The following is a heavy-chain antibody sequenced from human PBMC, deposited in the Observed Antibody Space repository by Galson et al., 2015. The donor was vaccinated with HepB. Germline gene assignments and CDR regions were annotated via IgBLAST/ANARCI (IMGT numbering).Heavy chain of an antibody. CDR1: GGTFSSYA. CDR3: ARGPYCSGGSCYPYFGY. V-gene: IGHV1-69*10. Sequence: SVKVSCKASGGTFSSYAISWVRQAPGQGLEWMGGIIPILGIANYAQKFQGRVTITADKSTSTAYMELSSLRSEDTAVYYCARGPYCSGGSCYPYFGYWGQGTLVTVSS. D-gene: IGHD2-15*01. CDR2: IIPILGIA. J-gene: IGHJ4*02.